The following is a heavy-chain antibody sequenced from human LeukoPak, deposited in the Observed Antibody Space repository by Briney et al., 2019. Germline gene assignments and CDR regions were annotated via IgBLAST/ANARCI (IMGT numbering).Heavy chain of an antibody. CDR3: ARSVSEYSSSFDY. D-gene: IGHD6-6*01. V-gene: IGHV1-8*03. J-gene: IGHJ4*02. CDR1: GYTFTSYD. CDR2: MNPNSGNT. Sequence: ASLKVSCKASGYTFTSYDINWVRQATGQGLEWMGWMNPNSGNTGYAQKFQGRVTITRNTSISTAYMALSSLRSEDTAVYYCARSVSEYSSSFDYWGQGTLVTVSS.